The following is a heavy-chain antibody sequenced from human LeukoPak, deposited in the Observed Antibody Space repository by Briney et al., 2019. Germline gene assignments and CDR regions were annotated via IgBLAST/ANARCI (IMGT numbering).Heavy chain of an antibody. V-gene: IGHV4-59*01. J-gene: IGHJ4*03. Sequence: SETLSLTCTVSGGSISSYYWSWIRQPPGKGLEWIGYIYYSGSTNYNPSLKSRVTISVDTSKNQFSLKLSSVTAADTAVYYCARGHSGWYYFDYWGQGATVTVSS. CDR1: GGSISSYY. D-gene: IGHD6-19*01. CDR3: ARGHSGWYYFDY. CDR2: IYYSGST.